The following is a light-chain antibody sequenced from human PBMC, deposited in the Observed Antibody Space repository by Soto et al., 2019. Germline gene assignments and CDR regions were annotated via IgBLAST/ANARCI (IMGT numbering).Light chain of an antibody. CDR2: GAS. CDR3: QQRSNWLWT. J-gene: IGKJ1*01. CDR1: QSISRY. Sequence: IVLTQSPGTLSLSPGERTTLSCRASQSISRYLAWYQQKPGQGPRLLIYGASNRATGIPARFSGSGSGTDFTLTISSLEPEDFAVYYCQQRSNWLWTFGQGTKVDIK. V-gene: IGKV3-11*01.